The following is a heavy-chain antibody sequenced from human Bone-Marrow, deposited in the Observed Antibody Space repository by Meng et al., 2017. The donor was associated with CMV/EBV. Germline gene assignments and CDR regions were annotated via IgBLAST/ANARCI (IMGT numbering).Heavy chain of an antibody. CDR2: INHSGST. J-gene: IGHJ6*02. Sequence: GSLRLSCAVYGGSFSGYCWSWIRQPPGKGLEWIGEINHSGSTNYNPSLKSRVTISVDTSKNQFSLKLSFVTAADTAVYYCARGRRRYYVGSGSQRGYGMDVWGQGTTVTVSS. CDR3: ARGRRRYYVGSGSQRGYGMDV. D-gene: IGHD3-10*01. V-gene: IGHV4-34*01. CDR1: GGSFSGYC.